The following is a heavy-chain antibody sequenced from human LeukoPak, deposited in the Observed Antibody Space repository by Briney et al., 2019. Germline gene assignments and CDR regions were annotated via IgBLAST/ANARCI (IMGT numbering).Heavy chain of an antibody. V-gene: IGHV3-30*18. CDR1: GFTFSSYG. Sequence: GGSLRLSCAASGFTFSSYGMHWVRQAPGKGLEWVAVISHDGNNKYYADSVKGRFTISRDNSKNTLYLQMNSLRAEDTAVYYCAKDGIYYDSSGYFDYWGQGTLVTVSS. CDR3: AKDGIYYDSSGYFDY. D-gene: IGHD3-22*01. J-gene: IGHJ4*02. CDR2: ISHDGNNK.